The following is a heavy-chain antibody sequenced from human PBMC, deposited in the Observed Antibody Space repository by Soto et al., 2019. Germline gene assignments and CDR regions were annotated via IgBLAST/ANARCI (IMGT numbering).Heavy chain of an antibody. Sequence: GASVKVSCKASGYTFTNFGISWVRQAPGQGLEWMGWISAYNGNTNYAQNFQGRVTMTEDTSTDTAYMELSSLRSEDTAVYYCATIPYGGSTYYFDYWGQGTLVTVSS. J-gene: IGHJ4*02. CDR1: GYTFTNFG. CDR3: ATIPYGGSTYYFDY. CDR2: ISAYNGNT. V-gene: IGHV1-18*01. D-gene: IGHD5-12*01.